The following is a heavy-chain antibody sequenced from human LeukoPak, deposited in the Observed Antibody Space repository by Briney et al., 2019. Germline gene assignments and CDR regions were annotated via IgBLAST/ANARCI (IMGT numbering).Heavy chain of an antibody. J-gene: IGHJ2*01. CDR1: GGTFSSYA. V-gene: IGHV1-69*04. CDR2: IIPILGIA. CDR3: ARETGYSPWYFDL. D-gene: IGHD3-9*01. Sequence: SVKVSCKASGGTFSSYAISWVRQAPGQGLEWMGRIIPILGIANYAQKFQGRDTITADKSTSTAYMELSSLRSEDTAVYYCARETGYSPWYFDLWGRGTLVTVSS.